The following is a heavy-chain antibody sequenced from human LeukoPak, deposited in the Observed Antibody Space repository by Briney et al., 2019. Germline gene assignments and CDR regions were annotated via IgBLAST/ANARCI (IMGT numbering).Heavy chain of an antibody. CDR1: GGSISSSSYY. CDR2: IYYSGST. V-gene: IGHV4-39*07. D-gene: IGHD5-18*01. J-gene: IGHJ6*02. Sequence: PSETLSLTCTVSGGSISSSSYYWGWIRQPPGKGLEWIGSIYYSGSTYYNPSLKSRVTISVDTSKNQFSLKLSSVTAADTAMYYCARGYSYGFVYGMDVWGQGTTVTVSS. CDR3: ARGYSYGFVYGMDV.